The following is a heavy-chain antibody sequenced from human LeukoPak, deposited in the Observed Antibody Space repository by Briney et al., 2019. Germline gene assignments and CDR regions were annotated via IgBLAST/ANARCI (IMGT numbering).Heavy chain of an antibody. CDR3: AREWEYSSSHP. J-gene: IGHJ5*02. V-gene: IGHV3-23*01. CDR2: ISGSGGST. D-gene: IGHD6-6*01. Sequence: GGFLRLSWAASGFTVSSYAMGWVRQAPGKGLEWGSAISGSGGSTYYADSVKGRFTISRDNSKNTLYLQMNSLRAEDTAVYDCAREWEYSSSHPWGQGTLVTVSS. CDR1: GFTVSSYA.